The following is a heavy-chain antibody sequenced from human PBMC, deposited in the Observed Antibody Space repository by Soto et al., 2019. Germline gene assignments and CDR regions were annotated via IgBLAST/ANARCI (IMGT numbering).Heavy chain of an antibody. Sequence: QVQLVQSGAEVKKPVSSVKVSCKASGGTFSSYTISWVRRAPGQGLEWMGRIIPILGIANYAQKFQGRVTITADKSTSTAYMELSSLRSEDTAVYYCARDYGDYYFDYWGQGTLVTVSS. CDR1: GGTFSSYT. CDR2: IIPILGIA. J-gene: IGHJ4*02. V-gene: IGHV1-69*02. D-gene: IGHD4-17*01. CDR3: ARDYGDYYFDY.